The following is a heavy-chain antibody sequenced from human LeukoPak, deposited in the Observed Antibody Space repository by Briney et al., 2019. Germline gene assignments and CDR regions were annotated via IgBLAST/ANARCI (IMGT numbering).Heavy chain of an antibody. CDR1: GGSISSYY. V-gene: IGHV4-59*01. Sequence: PSETLSLTCTVSGGSISSYYWSWIRQPPGKGLEWIGYIYYSRSTNYNPSLKSRVTISVDTSKNQFSLKLSSVTAADTAVYYCAKGGVYGDYVGDWFDPWGQGTLVTVSS. CDR3: AKGGVYGDYVGDWFDP. D-gene: IGHD4-17*01. J-gene: IGHJ5*02. CDR2: IYYSRST.